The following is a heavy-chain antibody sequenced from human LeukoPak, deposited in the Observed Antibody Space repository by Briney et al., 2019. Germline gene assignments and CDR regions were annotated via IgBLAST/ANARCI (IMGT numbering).Heavy chain of an antibody. Sequence: PSQTLSLTCTVSGGSISSSSYYWGWIRQPPGKGLEWIGSIYYSGSTYYNPSLKSRVTISVDTSKNQFSLKLSSVTAADTAVYYCARDRSSSWTRKNWYFDLWGRGTLVTVSS. CDR2: IYYSGST. CDR1: GGSISSSSYY. D-gene: IGHD6-13*01. V-gene: IGHV4-39*07. J-gene: IGHJ2*01. CDR3: ARDRSSSWTRKNWYFDL.